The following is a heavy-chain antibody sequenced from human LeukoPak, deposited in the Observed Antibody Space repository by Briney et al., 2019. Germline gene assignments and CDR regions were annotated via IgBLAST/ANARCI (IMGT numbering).Heavy chain of an antibody. Sequence: PGGSLRLSCAASGFTFSSYSMNWVRQAPGKGLEWVSSISSSSSYIYYADSVKGRFHISRDNAKNSLYLQINSLRAEDTAVYYCARDDVYGSGSYDRWGQGTLVTVSS. D-gene: IGHD3-10*01. V-gene: IGHV3-21*01. J-gene: IGHJ4*02. CDR2: ISSSSSYI. CDR1: GFTFSSYS. CDR3: ARDDVYGSGSYDR.